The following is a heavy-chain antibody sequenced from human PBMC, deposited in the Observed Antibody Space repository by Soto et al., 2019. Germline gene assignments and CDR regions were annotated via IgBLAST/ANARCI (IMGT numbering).Heavy chain of an antibody. CDR2: MNPNSGNT. CDR1: GYTFTSYD. J-gene: IGHJ6*03. D-gene: IGHD2-2*01. CDR3: ARGTRVVPAALIHPGDYYYMDV. V-gene: IGHV1-8*01. Sequence: ASVKVSCKASGYTFTSYDINWVRQATGQGLEWMGWMNPNSGNTGYAQKFQGRVTMTRNTSISTAYMELSSLRSEDTAVYYCARGTRVVPAALIHPGDYYYMDVWGKGTTVTVSS.